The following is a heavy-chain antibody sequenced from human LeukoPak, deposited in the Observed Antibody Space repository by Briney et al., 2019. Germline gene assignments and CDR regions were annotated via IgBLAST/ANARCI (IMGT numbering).Heavy chain of an antibody. CDR1: GFTFSSYA. CDR3: AKDHLTDDIVVVVAAYYFDY. J-gene: IGHJ4*02. V-gene: IGHV3-23*01. CDR2: ISGSGGST. Sequence: TGGSLRLSCAASGFTFSSYAMSWVRQAPGKGLEWVTAISGSGGSTYYADSVKGRFTISRDNSKNTLYLQMNSLRAEDTAVYYCAKDHLTDDIVVVVAAYYFDYWGQGTLVTVSS. D-gene: IGHD2-15*01.